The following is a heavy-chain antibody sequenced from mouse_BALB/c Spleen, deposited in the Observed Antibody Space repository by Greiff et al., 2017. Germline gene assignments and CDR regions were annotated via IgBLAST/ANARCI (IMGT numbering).Heavy chain of an antibody. Sequence: VQLKESGAELVKPGASVKLSCTASGFNIKDTYTHWVKQRPEQGLEWIGRIDPANGNTKYDPKFQGKATITADTSSNTAYLQLSSLTSEDTAVYYCARIYYGNYGAYWGQGTLVTVSA. CDR3: ARIYYGNYGAY. V-gene: IGHV14-3*02. CDR1: GFNIKDTY. J-gene: IGHJ3*01. CDR2: IDPANGNT. D-gene: IGHD2-1*01.